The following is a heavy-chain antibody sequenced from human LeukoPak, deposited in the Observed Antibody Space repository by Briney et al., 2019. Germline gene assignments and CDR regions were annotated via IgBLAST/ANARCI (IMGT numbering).Heavy chain of an antibody. CDR1: GGSFSGYY. J-gene: IGHJ4*02. V-gene: IGHV4-34*01. CDR2: INQSGRT. D-gene: IGHD6-19*01. Sequence: KSSETLSLTCGVYGGSFSGYYWSWIRQPPGRGLEWIGEINQSGRTNYNPSLKSRVTISVDTSKNQFSLKLTSVTAADTGVYYCATKHSVAVAANPPYFDYWGQGTLVTVSS. CDR3: ATKHSVAVAANPPYFDY.